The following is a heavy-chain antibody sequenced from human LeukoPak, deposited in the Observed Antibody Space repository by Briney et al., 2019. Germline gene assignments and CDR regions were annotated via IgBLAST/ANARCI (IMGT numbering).Heavy chain of an antibody. D-gene: IGHD3-9*01. V-gene: IGHV1-18*01. CDR3: ARDQSPYYDILTGYYRRGYYFDY. CDR2: ISAYNGNT. CDR1: GYTFTSYG. J-gene: IGHJ4*02. Sequence: GASVKVSCKASGYTFTSYGISWVRQAPGQGLEWMGWISAYNGNTNYAQKLQGRVTMTTDTSTSTAYMELRSLRSGDTAVYYCARDQSPYYDILTGYYRRGYYFDYWGQGTLVTVSS.